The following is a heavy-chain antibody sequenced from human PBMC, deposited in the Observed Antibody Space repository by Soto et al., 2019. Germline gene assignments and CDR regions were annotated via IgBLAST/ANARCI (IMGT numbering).Heavy chain of an antibody. CDR3: ARTIVVVTAKDPAEYFQH. J-gene: IGHJ1*01. CDR2: IYYSGST. D-gene: IGHD2-21*02. V-gene: IGHV4-31*03. CDR1: GGSISSGGYY. Sequence: SETLSLTCTFSGGSISSGGYYWSWIRQHPGKGLEWIGYIYYSGSTYYNPSLKSRVTISVDTSKNQFSLKLSSVTAADTAVYYCARTIVVVTAKDPAEYFQHWGQGTLVTVPQ.